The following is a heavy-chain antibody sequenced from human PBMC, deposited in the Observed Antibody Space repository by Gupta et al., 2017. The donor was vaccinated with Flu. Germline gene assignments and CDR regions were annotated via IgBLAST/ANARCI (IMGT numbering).Heavy chain of an antibody. D-gene: IGHD3-16*01. V-gene: IGHV5-51*01. CDR3: AISTFGGDMAY. CDR2: IYPGDSDT. J-gene: IGHJ4*02. Sequence: WVRPMAGKGLEWMVIIYPGDSDTRYSPSFQGQVTISVDQSISTGYVQLSSLKASDTAIYYCAISTFGGDMAYWGQGTLVTVSS.